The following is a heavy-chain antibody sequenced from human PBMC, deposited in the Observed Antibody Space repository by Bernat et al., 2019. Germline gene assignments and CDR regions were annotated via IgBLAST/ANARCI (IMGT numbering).Heavy chain of an antibody. CDR3: AREANWGYLLDY. CDR1: GGSISSGGYY. D-gene: IGHD7-27*01. CDR2: IYYSGST. J-gene: IGHJ4*02. Sequence: QVQLQESGPGLVKPSQTLSLTCTVSGGSISSGGYYWSWIRQHPGKGLEWIGYIYYSGSTYYNPSLKSRVTISVDTSKNQFSLKLSSVTAADTSVYYCAREANWGYLLDYWGQGTLVTVSS. V-gene: IGHV4-31*03.